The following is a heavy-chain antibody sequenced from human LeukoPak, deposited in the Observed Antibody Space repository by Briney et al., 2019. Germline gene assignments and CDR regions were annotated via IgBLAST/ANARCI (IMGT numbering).Heavy chain of an antibody. J-gene: IGHJ4*02. Sequence: AASVKVSCKASGYTFTSYAMNRVREAPGQGLEWMGWINTNTGNPTYAQGLTGRFVFSLDTSVSTAYLQISSLKAEDTAVYYCAIWYCSGGRCYSNARTFDYWGQRTRVTVSS. CDR2: INTNTGNP. V-gene: IGHV7-4-1*02. D-gene: IGHD2-15*01. CDR3: AIWYCSGGRCYSNARTFDY. CDR1: GYTFTSYA.